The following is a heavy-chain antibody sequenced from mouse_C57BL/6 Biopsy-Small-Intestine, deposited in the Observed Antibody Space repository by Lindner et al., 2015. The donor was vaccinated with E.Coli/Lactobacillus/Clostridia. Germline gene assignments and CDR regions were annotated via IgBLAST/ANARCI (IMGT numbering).Heavy chain of an antibody. CDR3: ARMAAWDYFDY. V-gene: IGHV1-7*01. CDR2: INPSSAYT. CDR1: GYTFTSYW. J-gene: IGHJ2*01. Sequence: VQLQESGAELMKPGASVKLSCKASGYTFTSYWIHWVKLRPGQGLEWIGYINPSSAYTKYNQRFKDKATLTADKSSNTAYMQLSSLTYEDSAVFYCARMAAWDYFDYWGQGTTLTVSS. D-gene: IGHD2-3*01.